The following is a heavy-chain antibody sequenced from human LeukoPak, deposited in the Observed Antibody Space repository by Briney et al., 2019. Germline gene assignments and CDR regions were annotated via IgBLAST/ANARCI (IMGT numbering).Heavy chain of an antibody. V-gene: IGHV3-30-3*01. J-gene: IGHJ3*02. D-gene: IGHD3-22*01. CDR2: ISYDGSNK. CDR3: ARDPGITMIVVVNDAFDI. Sequence: PGGSLRLSCAASGFTFSSYAMHRVRQAPGKGLEWVAVISYDGSNKYYADSVKGRFTISRDNSKNTLYLQMNSLRAEDTAVYYCARDPGITMIVVVNDAFDIWGQGTMVTVSS. CDR1: GFTFSSYA.